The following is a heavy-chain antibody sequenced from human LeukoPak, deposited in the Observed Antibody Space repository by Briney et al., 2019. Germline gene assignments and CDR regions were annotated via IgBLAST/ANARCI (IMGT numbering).Heavy chain of an antibody. D-gene: IGHD6-13*01. CDR1: GYTFTSYA. V-gene: IGHV1-3*01. CDR2: NNAGNGNT. CDR3: ARDEVYWYSSSPSMFDP. J-gene: IGHJ5*02. Sequence: ASVKVSCKASGYTFTSYAMHWVRQAPGQRLEWMGWNNAGNGNTKYSQKFQGRVTITRDTSASTAYMELSSLRSEDTAVYYCARDEVYWYSSSPSMFDPWGQGTLVTVSS.